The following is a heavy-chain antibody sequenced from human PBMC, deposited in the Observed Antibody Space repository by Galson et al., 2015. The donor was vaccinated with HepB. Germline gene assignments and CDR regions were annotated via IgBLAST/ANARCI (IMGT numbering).Heavy chain of an antibody. CDR2: ISYDGSNK. CDR3: AKGFRPMVRGVNWFDP. CDR1: GFTFTAYG. Sequence: SLRLSCAASGFTFTAYGMHWVRQAPGKGLEWVAVISYDGSNKYYADSVKGRFTISRDNSKNTLYLQMNSLRAEDTAVYYCAKGFRPMVRGVNWFDPWGQGTLVTVSS. D-gene: IGHD3-10*01. J-gene: IGHJ5*02. V-gene: IGHV3-30*18.